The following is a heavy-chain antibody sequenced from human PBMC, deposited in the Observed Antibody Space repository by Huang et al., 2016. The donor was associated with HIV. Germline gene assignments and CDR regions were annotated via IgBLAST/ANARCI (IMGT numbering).Heavy chain of an antibody. D-gene: IGHD4-4*01. V-gene: IGHV1-69*13. Sequence: QVQLLQSGAEVKKPGSSVKVSCKASGGPFRSYSIAWVRHAPGQGLEWMARLRPVCDSPNYGQKLQGRVRVTADESTSTVYMELRDLRPDDTAVYFCARGSLEYSVSSSLDYWGQGTHVTVSS. CDR3: ARGSLEYSVSSSLDY. CDR2: LRPVCDSP. J-gene: IGHJ4*02. CDR1: GGPFRSYS.